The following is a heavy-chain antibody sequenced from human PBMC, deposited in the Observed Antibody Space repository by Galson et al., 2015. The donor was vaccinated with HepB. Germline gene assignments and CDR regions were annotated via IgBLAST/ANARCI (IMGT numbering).Heavy chain of an antibody. V-gene: IGHV1-69*13. J-gene: IGHJ6*03. CDR2: IIPMFGTT. D-gene: IGHD3-3*01. Sequence: SVKVSCKAYGDTFSYAINWVRQAPGQGLEWMGGIIPMFGTTKYAQNFQGRVTITADESTSTAYMELSSLRSEDTAIYYCARTRFTIFGVVIDVPYYYYLDVWGKGTTVTVSS. CDR1: GDTFSYA. CDR3: ARTRFTIFGVVIDVPYYYYLDV.